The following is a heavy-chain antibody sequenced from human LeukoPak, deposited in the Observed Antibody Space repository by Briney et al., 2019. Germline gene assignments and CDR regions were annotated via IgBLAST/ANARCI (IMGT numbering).Heavy chain of an antibody. D-gene: IGHD1-26*01. J-gene: IGHJ4*02. Sequence: SETLSLTCTVSGGSISSSSYYWGWIRQPPGKGLEWIGSIYYSGSTYYNPSLKSRVTISVDTSKNQFSLKLSSVTAADTAVYYCAREVGGEDLFDYWGQGTLVTVSS. V-gene: IGHV4-39*07. CDR3: AREVGGEDLFDY. CDR1: GGSISSSSYY. CDR2: IYYSGST.